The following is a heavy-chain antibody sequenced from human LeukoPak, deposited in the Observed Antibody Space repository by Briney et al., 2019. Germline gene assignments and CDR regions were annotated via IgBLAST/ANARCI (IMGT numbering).Heavy chain of an antibody. D-gene: IGHD3-16*01. CDR3: ASRPFLWGFAY. CDR1: GDSISSSSYY. J-gene: IGHJ4*02. CDR2: IYSSVT. Sequence: SETLSLTCTVSGDSISSSSYYWGWIRQPPGKGLEWIASIYSSVTYYNPSLRSRVTISVDTSKNQFSLNLSSVTAADTAVYYCASRPFLWGFAYWGQGSLLTVSS. V-gene: IGHV4-39*01.